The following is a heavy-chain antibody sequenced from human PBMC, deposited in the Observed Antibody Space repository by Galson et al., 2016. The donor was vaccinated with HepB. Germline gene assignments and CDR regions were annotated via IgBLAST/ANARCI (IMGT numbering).Heavy chain of an antibody. Sequence: SLRLSCAASGFTFSAYWMTWVRQAPGKGLEWVAIISQDGSQKYYVDSVKGRFTTSRDNSKNTVYLQMSSLRIEDTAVYFCVKEGYQELSDGAFDIWGQGTMVTVSS. CDR3: VKEGYQELSDGAFDI. CDR2: ISQDGSQK. D-gene: IGHD2-2*01. J-gene: IGHJ3*02. V-gene: IGHV3-7*01. CDR1: GFTFSAYW.